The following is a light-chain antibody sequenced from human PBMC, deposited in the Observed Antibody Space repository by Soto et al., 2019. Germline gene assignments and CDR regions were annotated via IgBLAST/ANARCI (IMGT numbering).Light chain of an antibody. V-gene: IGKV4-1*01. CDR1: RSVLYSPNNKNY. J-gene: IGKJ1*01. CDR3: QPYVNAPQT. CDR2: WTS. Sequence: DIVMTQSPDSVAVSLGERATINCKPSRSVLYSPNNKNYLAWYQQTPGRPPKLLIYWTSTRESGFPDRFSGRGSGTDLTVTITTAQAEDMTVYSCQPYVNAPQTYRQATKVDIK.